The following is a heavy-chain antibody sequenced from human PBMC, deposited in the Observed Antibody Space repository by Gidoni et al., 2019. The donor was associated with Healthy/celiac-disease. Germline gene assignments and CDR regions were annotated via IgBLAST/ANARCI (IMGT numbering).Heavy chain of an antibody. V-gene: IGHV3-30*04. CDR1: GFTFSSYA. J-gene: IGHJ6*02. D-gene: IGHD3-16*01. CDR3: ARDLSPVEGGYYYYGMDV. Sequence: QVQLVESGGGVVQPGRSLRLSCAASGFTFSSYAMHWVRQAPGKGLEWVAVISYDGSNKYYADSVKGRFTISRDNSKNTLYLQMNSLRAEDTAVYYCARDLSPVEGGYYYYGMDVWGQGTTVTVSS. CDR2: ISYDGSNK.